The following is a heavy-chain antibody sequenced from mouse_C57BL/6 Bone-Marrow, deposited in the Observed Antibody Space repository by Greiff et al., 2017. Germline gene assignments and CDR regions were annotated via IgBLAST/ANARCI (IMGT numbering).Heavy chain of an antibody. CDR1: GFTFSSYA. CDR2: ISDGGSYT. Sequence: EVKLVESGGGLVKPGGSLKLSCAASGFTFSSYAMSWVRQTPEKRLEWVATISDGGSYTYYPDNVKGRFTISRDNAKNNLYLQMSHLKSEDTAMYYCARGYGSHFDYWGQGTTLTVSS. J-gene: IGHJ2*01. D-gene: IGHD1-1*01. CDR3: ARGYGSHFDY. V-gene: IGHV5-4*03.